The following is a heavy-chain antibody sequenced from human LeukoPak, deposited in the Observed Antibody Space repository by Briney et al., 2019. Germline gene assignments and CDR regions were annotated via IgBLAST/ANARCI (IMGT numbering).Heavy chain of an antibody. CDR2: IYYSGST. D-gene: IGHD2-15*01. CDR3: ASHDSSNWFDP. J-gene: IGHJ5*02. V-gene: IGHV4-59*04. Sequence: PSETLSLTCTVSGGSISSYYWSWIRQPPGKGLEWIGYIYYSGSTYYNPSLKSRVTISVDTSEEQFSLKLSSVPAADTAVYYCASHDSSNWFDPWGQGTLVTVSS. CDR1: GGSISSYY.